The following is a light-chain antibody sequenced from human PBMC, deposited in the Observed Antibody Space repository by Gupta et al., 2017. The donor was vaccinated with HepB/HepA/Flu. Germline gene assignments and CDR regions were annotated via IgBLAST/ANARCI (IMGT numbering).Light chain of an antibody. V-gene: IGLV10-54*01. CDR1: SNNVGNQG. CDR3: LAWDSNIRNVV. CDR2: RNN. Sequence: QAGLTQPPSVSKGLRQTATLTCTGNSNNVGNQGAAWLQQHQGQPPKLLSYRNNNRPSGISERFSASRSGNTASLTITGLQPEDEADYYCLAWDSNIRNVVFGGGTTLTVL. J-gene: IGLJ2*01.